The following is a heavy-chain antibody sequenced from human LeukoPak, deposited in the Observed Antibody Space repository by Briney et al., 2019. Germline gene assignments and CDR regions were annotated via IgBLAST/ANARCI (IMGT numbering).Heavy chain of an antibody. D-gene: IGHD5-18*01. J-gene: IGHJ4*02. CDR2: IRYDGSNK. V-gene: IGHV3-30*02. Sequence: GGSLRLSCAASGFTFSSYGMHWVRHAPGKGLEWVAFIRYDGSNKYYADSVKGRFTISTDNSKNTLYLQMNSLRAEDTAVYYCARRWIQLWSVGYWGQGTLVTVSS. CDR3: ARRWIQLWSVGY. CDR1: GFTFSSYG.